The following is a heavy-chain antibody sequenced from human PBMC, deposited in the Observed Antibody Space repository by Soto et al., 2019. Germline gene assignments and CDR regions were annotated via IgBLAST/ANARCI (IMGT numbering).Heavy chain of an antibody. CDR1: GFMFSSAW. CDR3: VEGWNDF. CDR2: IKSKRDGGAR. J-gene: IGHJ4*02. Sequence: EVQVVESGGDLVKPGGSLRLSCVTSGFMFSSAWMMWVRQAPGKGVEWVGRIKSKRDGGARDYAEPVKGRFSISRDDSKNTVFLQMNSLRAEDTAVYYCVEGWNDFWGQGTLVTVSS. D-gene: IGHD1-1*01. V-gene: IGHV3-15*01.